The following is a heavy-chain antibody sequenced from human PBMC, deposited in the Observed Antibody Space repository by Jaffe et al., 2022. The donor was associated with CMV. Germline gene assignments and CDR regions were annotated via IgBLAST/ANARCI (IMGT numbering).Heavy chain of an antibody. J-gene: IGHJ4*02. V-gene: IGHV3-74*01. CDR1: GFTFTSSW. CDR3: AKRSSGGGYYSN. D-gene: IGHD3-22*01. Sequence: EVQLVESGGGLVQPGGSLRLSCAASGFTFTSSWMHWVRQAPGKGLVWVSRINSDGSSTNYADSVKGRFTISRDDAKNTLYLQMNSLRAEDTAIYYCAKRSSGGGYYSNWGQGALVTVSS. CDR2: INSDGSST.